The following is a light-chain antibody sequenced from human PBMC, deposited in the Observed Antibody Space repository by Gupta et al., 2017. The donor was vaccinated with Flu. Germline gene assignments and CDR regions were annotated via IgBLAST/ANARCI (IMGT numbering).Light chain of an antibody. Sequence: DIVMTQSPLSLPVTPGEPASISCRSRQSRLHSNGYNYLDWYLQKPGQSTQLLIYLVSNRASGVPDRFSGSGSGTDFTLKIIRVDAEDVGVYYCIQALQTPGTFGQGTKMEIK. J-gene: IGKJ2*01. CDR1: QSRLHSNGYNY. CDR3: IQALQTPGT. V-gene: IGKV2-28*01. CDR2: LVS.